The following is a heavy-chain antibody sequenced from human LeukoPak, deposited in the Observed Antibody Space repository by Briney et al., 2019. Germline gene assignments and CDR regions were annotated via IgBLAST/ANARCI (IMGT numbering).Heavy chain of an antibody. J-gene: IGHJ4*02. CDR2: IYYTGNT. CDR3: ARGAPPQN. V-gene: IGHV4-59*12. CDR1: GGSISNYY. Sequence: SETLSLTCTISGGSISNYYWSWIRQSPGKGLEWIGYIYYTGNTNYNPSLESRVIISVDTSKNHFSLNLTSVTAADTAVYYCARGAPPQNWGQGALVTVSS.